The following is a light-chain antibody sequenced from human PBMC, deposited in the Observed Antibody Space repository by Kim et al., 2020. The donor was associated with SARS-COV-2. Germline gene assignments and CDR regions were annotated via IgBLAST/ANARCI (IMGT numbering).Light chain of an antibody. CDR2: GAS. CDR3: QQYSNFRT. CDR1: QSVSTN. Sequence: EIVMTQSPPTLSVSPGERATLSCRASQSVSTNLVWYQQKPGQAPRLLIYGASTRATGIPARFSGSGSGTEFTLTISSLQSEDFAVYYCQQYSNFRTFGQGTKGDIK. V-gene: IGKV3-15*01. J-gene: IGKJ1*01.